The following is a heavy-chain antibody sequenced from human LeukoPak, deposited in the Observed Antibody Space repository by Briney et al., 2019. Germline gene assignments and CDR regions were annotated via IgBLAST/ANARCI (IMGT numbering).Heavy chain of an antibody. CDR3: VKSPHASSSYFHC. V-gene: IGHV3-64D*06. CDR1: GYTFSSFA. J-gene: IGHJ4*02. Sequence: GGSLRLSCSASGYTFSSFAMHWVRQAPGKGLEYVSAINSNGDITDYADSVKGRFTISRDNSKNTLHLQMSSLTVEDTAVYYCVKSPHASSSYFHCWGQGTLVTVSS. D-gene: IGHD6-13*01. CDR2: INSNGDIT.